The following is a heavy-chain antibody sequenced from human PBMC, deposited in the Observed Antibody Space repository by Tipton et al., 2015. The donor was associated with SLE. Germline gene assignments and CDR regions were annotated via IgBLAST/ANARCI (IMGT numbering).Heavy chain of an antibody. CDR2: ISSSSSYI. V-gene: IGHV3-21*03. CDR1: GFTFSSYS. CDR3: ARGWLQPGMAVA. D-gene: IGHD6-19*01. J-gene: IGHJ5*02. Sequence: SLRLSCAASGFTFSSYSMNWVRQAPGKGLEWVSSISSSSSYIYYADSVKGRFTISRDNAKNSLYLQMNSLRAEDTAVYYCARGWLQPGMAVAWGQGTLVTVSS.